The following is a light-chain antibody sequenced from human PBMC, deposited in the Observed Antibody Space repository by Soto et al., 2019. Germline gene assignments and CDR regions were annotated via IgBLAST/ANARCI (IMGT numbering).Light chain of an antibody. CDR3: QHYGSSPRRT. CDR2: GAS. J-gene: IGKJ1*01. CDR1: QSVGSGS. V-gene: IGKV3-20*01. Sequence: EIVLTQSPGTLSLSPGERATLSCRASQSVGSGSLAWYQQKPGQAPRLLIYGASSRATGSPDRFSGSGSGTDFTLPIRRLEPEDFAGYYCQHYGSSPRRTFGQGTKVEIK.